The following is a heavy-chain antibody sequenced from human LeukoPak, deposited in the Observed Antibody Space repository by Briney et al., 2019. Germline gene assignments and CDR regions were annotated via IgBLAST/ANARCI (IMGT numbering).Heavy chain of an antibody. D-gene: IGHD5-18*01. Sequence: PGGSLRLSCAASGFTFSSYGMHWVRQAPGKGLEWVAVISYDGSNKYYADPVKGRFTISRDNSKNTLYLQMNSLRAEDTAVYYCAKGQGWIQLWLPFDYWGQGTLVTVSS. V-gene: IGHV3-30*18. CDR1: GFTFSSYG. CDR2: ISYDGSNK. CDR3: AKGQGWIQLWLPFDY. J-gene: IGHJ4*02.